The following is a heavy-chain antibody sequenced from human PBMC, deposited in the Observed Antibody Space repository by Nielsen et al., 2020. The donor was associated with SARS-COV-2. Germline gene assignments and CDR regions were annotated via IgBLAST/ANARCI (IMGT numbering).Heavy chain of an antibody. J-gene: IGHJ4*02. D-gene: IGHD3-10*01. Sequence: ASVKVSCKASGYTFTSYYLHWVRQAPGQGLAWMGFFNPSGGSTTYAQKFQGRLTMTRDTSTNTVYMELSSLRSEDTATYYCARDYYGSGNYVDHWGQGTLVLVSS. CDR1: GYTFTSYY. CDR3: ARDYYGSGNYVDH. CDR2: FNPSGGST. V-gene: IGHV1-46*01.